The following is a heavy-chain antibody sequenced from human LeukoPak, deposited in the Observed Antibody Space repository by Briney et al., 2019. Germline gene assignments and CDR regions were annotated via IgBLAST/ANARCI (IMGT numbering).Heavy chain of an antibody. Sequence: ASVKVSCKASGYTFTGYYIHWVRQAPGQGLEWMGIINPSGGSTSYAQKFQGRVTMTRDTSTSTVYMELSSLRSEDTAAYYCARDRGYCSSTSCYTPGYFDYWGQGTLVTVSS. CDR2: INPSGGST. J-gene: IGHJ4*02. V-gene: IGHV1-46*01. CDR1: GYTFTGYY. D-gene: IGHD2-2*02. CDR3: ARDRGYCSSTSCYTPGYFDY.